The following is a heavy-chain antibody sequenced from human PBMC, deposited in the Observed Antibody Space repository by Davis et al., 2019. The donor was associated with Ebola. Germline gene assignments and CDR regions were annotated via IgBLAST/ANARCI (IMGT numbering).Heavy chain of an antibody. J-gene: IGHJ4*02. CDR3: ARGWDYFDY. D-gene: IGHD1-26*01. Sequence: GESLKISCAASGFTFSSYWMHWVRQAPGKGLEWVSYISTGRTTLKYADSVKGRFTVSRDNDKNTLYLQMNSLRDEDTAVYYCARGWDYFDYWGQGTLVTVSS. CDR2: ISTGRTTL. CDR1: GFTFSSYW. V-gene: IGHV3-48*02.